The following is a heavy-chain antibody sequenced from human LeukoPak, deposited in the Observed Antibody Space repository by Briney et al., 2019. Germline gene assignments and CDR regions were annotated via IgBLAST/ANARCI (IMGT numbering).Heavy chain of an antibody. J-gene: IGHJ4*02. D-gene: IGHD1-26*01. CDR3: VKDVGGSYAFDY. Sequence: PGGSLRLSCSPSGFTFSRYAMHWVRQAPGKGLEYVSGINDNGGRTHYGDSVKGRFSISRGNSKNTLHLQMSTLRAEDTALYYCVKDVGGSYAFDYWGQGILVTVAS. CDR1: GFTFSRYA. CDR2: INDNGGRT. V-gene: IGHV3-64D*09.